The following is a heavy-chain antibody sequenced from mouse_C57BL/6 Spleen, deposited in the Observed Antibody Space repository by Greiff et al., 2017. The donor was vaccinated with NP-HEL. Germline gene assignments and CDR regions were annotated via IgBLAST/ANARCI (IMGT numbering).Heavy chain of an antibody. CDR3: ARDGDYFWYFDY. J-gene: IGHJ2*01. CDR2: ISYDGSN. D-gene: IGHD1-1*01. V-gene: IGHV3-6*01. CDR1: GYSITSGYY. Sequence: EVQLVESGPGLVKPSQSLSLTCSVTGYSITSGYYWNWIRQFPGNKLEWMGYISYDGSNNYNPSLKNRISITRDTSKNQFFLKLNSVTTEDTATYYCARDGDYFWYFDYWGQGTTLTVSS.